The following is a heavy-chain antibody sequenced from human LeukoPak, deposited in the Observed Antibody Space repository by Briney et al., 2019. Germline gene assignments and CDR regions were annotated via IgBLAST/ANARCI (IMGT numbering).Heavy chain of an antibody. V-gene: IGHV3-64D*09. CDR1: GFTFSRFA. J-gene: IGHJ4*02. CDR3: VKDVGGSYAFDY. CDR2: IKDNGGRT. D-gene: IGHD1-26*01. Sequence: GGPLRLSCSPSGFTFSRFAMHWPPQAPGRGVEYVSGIKDNGGRTHYGDSVEGRFSISRDNSKNTLHLQMSTLRAEDTALYYCVKDVGGSYAFDYWGQGILVTVAS.